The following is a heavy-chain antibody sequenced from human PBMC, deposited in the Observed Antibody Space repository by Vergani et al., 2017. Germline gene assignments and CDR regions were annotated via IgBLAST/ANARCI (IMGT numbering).Heavy chain of an antibody. CDR3: AREIAAAGLPYYGMDV. CDR1: GFTFSSYG. Sequence: QVQLVESGGGVVQPGRSLRLSCAASGFTFSSYGMHWVRQAPGKGLEWVAVIWYDGSNKYYADSVKGRFTISRDNSKNTLYLQMNSLRAEDTAVYYCAREIAAAGLPYYGMDVWGQGTTVTVSS. J-gene: IGHJ6*02. D-gene: IGHD6-13*01. CDR2: IWYDGSNK. V-gene: IGHV3-33*01.